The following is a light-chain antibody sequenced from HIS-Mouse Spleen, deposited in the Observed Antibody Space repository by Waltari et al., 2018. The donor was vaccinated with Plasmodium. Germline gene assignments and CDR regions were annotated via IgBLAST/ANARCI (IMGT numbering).Light chain of an antibody. J-gene: IGLJ2*01. CDR2: GNS. V-gene: IGLV1-40*01. CDR3: QSYDSSLSGVV. CDR1: SSNIGAGYD. Sequence: QSVLTQPPSVSGAPGQRVTISCTGSSSNIGAGYDVPWYQQLPGTAPKLLIYGNSNRPSGVPDRFSGSKSGTPASLAITGLQAEDEADYYCQSYDSSLSGVVFGGGTKLTVL.